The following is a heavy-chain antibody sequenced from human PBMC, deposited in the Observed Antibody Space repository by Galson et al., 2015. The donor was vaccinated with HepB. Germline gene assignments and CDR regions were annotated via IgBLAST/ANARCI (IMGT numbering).Heavy chain of an antibody. CDR2: TYYRSKWYN. Sequence: CAISGDSVSSNSAAWNWIRQSPSRGLEWLGRTYYRSKWYNDYAVSVKSRITINPDTSKNQFSLQLNSVTPEDTAVYYCARDGSRWNFYDRNWFDPWGQGTLVTVSS. CDR1: GDSVSSNSAA. V-gene: IGHV6-1*01. CDR3: ARDGSRWNFYDRNWFDP. J-gene: IGHJ5*02. D-gene: IGHD3-22*01.